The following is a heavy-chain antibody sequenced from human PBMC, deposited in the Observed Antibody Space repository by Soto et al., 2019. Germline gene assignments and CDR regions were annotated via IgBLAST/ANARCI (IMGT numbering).Heavy chain of an antibody. Sequence: QITLKESGPTLVKPTQTLTLTCTFSGFSLSTSGVGVCWIRQPPGKALEWLALIYWDDDKRYSPSLKSRLTITKDTAKNQVVLTMTNMDPVVTATYYCAHLYGEHCFDYLGQGTLGTVSS. CDR2: IYWDDDK. CDR3: AHLYGEHCFDY. V-gene: IGHV2-5*02. CDR1: GFSLSTSGVG. J-gene: IGHJ4*02. D-gene: IGHD4-17*01.